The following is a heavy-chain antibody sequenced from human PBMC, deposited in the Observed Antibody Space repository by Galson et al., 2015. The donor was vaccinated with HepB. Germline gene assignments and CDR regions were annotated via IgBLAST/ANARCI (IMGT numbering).Heavy chain of an antibody. CDR3: ARDGDYLSYRPHWFDP. J-gene: IGHJ5*02. D-gene: IGHD4-17*01. Sequence: SLRLSCAASGFTFNSYGMHWVRQAPGKGLEWVAVISYDETNKYYADSVKGRFTISRDNSKNTLYLQMNSLRAEDTAVYYCARDGDYLSYRPHWFDPWGQGTLVTVSS. CDR1: GFTFNSYG. CDR2: ISYDETNK. V-gene: IGHV3-30*03.